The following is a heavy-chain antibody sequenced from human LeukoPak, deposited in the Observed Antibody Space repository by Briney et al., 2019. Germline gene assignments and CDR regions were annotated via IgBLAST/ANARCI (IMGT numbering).Heavy chain of an antibody. CDR1: GFTFSSYA. J-gene: IGHJ3*02. CDR3: ARDRADFWSGYDDAFDI. V-gene: IGHV3-30-3*01. Sequence: PGGSLRLSCAASGFTFSSYAMHWVRQAPGKGLEWVAVISYDGSNKYYADSVKGRFTISRDTSKNTLYLQMNSLRAEDTAVYYCARDRADFWSGYDDAFDIWGQGTMVTVSS. CDR2: ISYDGSNK. D-gene: IGHD3-3*01.